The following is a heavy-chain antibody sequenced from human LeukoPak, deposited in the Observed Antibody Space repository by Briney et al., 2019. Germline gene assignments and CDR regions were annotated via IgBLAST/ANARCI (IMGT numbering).Heavy chain of an antibody. CDR2: IIPIFGTA. Sequence: SVKVPCKASGGTFSSYAISWVRQAPGQGLEWMGGIIPIFGTANYAQKFQGRVTITTDESTSTAYMELSSLRSEDTAVYYCAREGYCSSTSCYFDAFDIWSQGTMVTVSS. V-gene: IGHV1-69*05. D-gene: IGHD2-2*01. CDR1: GGTFSSYA. J-gene: IGHJ3*02. CDR3: AREGYCSSTSCYFDAFDI.